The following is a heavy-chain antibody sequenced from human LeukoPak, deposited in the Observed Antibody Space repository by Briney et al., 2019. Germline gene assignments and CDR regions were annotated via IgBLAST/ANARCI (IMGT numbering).Heavy chain of an antibody. Sequence: SETLSLTCTVSGGSISSYYWSWIRQPPGKGLEWIGYIYYSGSTNYNPSLKSRVTISVDTSKNQFSLKLSSVTAADTAVYYCAIRGYSYGSATDFDYWGQGTLVTVSS. D-gene: IGHD5-18*01. V-gene: IGHV4-59*01. J-gene: IGHJ4*02. CDR3: AIRGYSYGSATDFDY. CDR1: GGSISSYY. CDR2: IYYSGST.